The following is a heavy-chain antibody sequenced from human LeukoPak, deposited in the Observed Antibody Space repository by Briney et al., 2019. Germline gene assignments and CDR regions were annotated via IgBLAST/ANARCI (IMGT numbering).Heavy chain of an antibody. J-gene: IGHJ3*02. CDR1: GFTFSSYA. CDR2: ISYDGSNK. V-gene: IGHV3-30-3*01. CDR3: ARDLEVGIAARPMGGAFDI. Sequence: GGSLRLSCAASGFTFSSYAMHWVRQAPGKGLEWVAVISYDGSNKYYADSVKGRFTISRDNSKNTLYLQMNSLRAEDTAVYYCARDLEVGIAARPMGGAFDIWGQGTMVTVSS. D-gene: IGHD6-6*01.